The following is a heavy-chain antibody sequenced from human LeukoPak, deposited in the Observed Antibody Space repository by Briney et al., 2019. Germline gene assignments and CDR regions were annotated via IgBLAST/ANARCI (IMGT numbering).Heavy chain of an antibody. J-gene: IGHJ3*02. CDR3: AKEYDILTGYYAFDI. Sequence: GGSLRLSCEASGFTFTTYSMTWVRQAPGKGLEWVSIISSGSSAIFSADALKGRFTISRDDAKNLLYLDMNSLRAEDTAVYYCAKEYDILTGYYAFDIWGQGTMVTVSS. V-gene: IGHV3-21*01. CDR2: ISSGSSAI. D-gene: IGHD3-9*01. CDR1: GFTFTTYS.